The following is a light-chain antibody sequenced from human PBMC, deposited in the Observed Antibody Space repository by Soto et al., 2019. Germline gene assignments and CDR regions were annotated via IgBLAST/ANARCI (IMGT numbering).Light chain of an antibody. V-gene: IGLV1-51*01. CDR1: SSNIGNNY. Sequence: QSVLTQPPSVSAAPGQKVTISCSGSSSNIGNNYVSWYQQLPGKAPKLLIYDNNRRPSGIPDRFSGSKSGTSATLGITGLQTGDEADFYCATWDSSLSAGVFGGGTKLTVL. CDR3: ATWDSSLSAGV. CDR2: DNN. J-gene: IGLJ2*01.